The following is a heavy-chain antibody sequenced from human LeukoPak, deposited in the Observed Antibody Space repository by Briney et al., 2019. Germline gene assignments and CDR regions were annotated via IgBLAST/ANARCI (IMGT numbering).Heavy chain of an antibody. D-gene: IGHD3-10*01. CDR1: GYTFTSYY. CDR2: INPSGGST. V-gene: IGHV1-46*01. J-gene: IGHJ4*02. Sequence: ASVKVSCKASGYTFTSYYMHWVRQAPGQGLEWMGIINPSGGSTSYAQKFQGRVTMTRDMSTSTVYMELSSLSSEDTAVYYCARDQGGSLSTAEEIDYWGQGTLVTVSS. CDR3: ARDQGGSLSTAEEIDY.